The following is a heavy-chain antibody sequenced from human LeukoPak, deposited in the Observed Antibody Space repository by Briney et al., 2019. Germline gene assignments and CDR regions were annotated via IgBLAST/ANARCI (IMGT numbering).Heavy chain of an antibody. CDR1: GGSISSYY. J-gene: IGHJ4*02. V-gene: IGHV4-59*04. CDR3: AATDWGSFDY. CDR2: IYHSGST. D-gene: IGHD3/OR15-3a*01. Sequence: SETLSLTCTVSGGSISSYYWSWIRQPPGKGLEWIGYIYHSGSTYYNPSLKSRITISVDRSKNQFSLKLSSVTAADTAVYYCAATDWGSFDYWGQGTLVTVSS.